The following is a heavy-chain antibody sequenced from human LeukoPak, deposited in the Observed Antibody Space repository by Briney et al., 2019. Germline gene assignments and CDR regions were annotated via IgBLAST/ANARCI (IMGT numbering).Heavy chain of an antibody. J-gene: IGHJ3*02. V-gene: IGHV1-46*01. Sequence: ASVKVSCKASGYSLTNYYMHWVRHVPGQGPEWLGLINPSSGTKYAQKFQDRVTMTRDTSTSTIYMELSSLTSEDRAVYYCAREGRTDYGASRSFDIWGQGTMVTVSS. D-gene: IGHD4-17*01. CDR1: GYSLTNYY. CDR3: AREGRTDYGASRSFDI. CDR2: INPSSGT.